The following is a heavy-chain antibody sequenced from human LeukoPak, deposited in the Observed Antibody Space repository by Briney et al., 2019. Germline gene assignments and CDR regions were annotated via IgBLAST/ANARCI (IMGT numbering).Heavy chain of an antibody. CDR3: ARETFVGYYGDPGWFDP. J-gene: IGHJ5*02. D-gene: IGHD4-17*01. CDR2: INPSGGST. Sequence: VASVKVSCKASGYTFTSYYMHWVRQAPGQGLEWMGIINPSGGSTSYAQKFQGRVTMTRDTSTSTVYMELSSLRSEDTAVYYCARETFVGYYGDPGWFDPWGQGTLVTVSS. V-gene: IGHV1-46*01. CDR1: GYTFTSYY.